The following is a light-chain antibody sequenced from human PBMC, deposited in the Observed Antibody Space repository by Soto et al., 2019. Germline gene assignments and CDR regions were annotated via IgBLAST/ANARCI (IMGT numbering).Light chain of an antibody. V-gene: IGLV2-23*03. Sequence: QSALTQPASVSGSPGQSITISCTGTSSDVGSYNLVSWYQQHPGKAPKLMIYEGSKRPSGVSNRFSGSKSGNTASLTISGLQAEGEADYYCCSYAGSSTFVFGGGTKLTVL. CDR1: SSDVGSYNL. CDR3: CSYAGSSTFV. J-gene: IGLJ2*01. CDR2: EGS.